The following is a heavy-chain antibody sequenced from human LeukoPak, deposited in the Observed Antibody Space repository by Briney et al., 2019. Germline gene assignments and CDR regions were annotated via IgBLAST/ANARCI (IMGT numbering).Heavy chain of an antibody. Sequence: GGSLRLSCAASGFTFSSYSMNWVRQTPGKGLEWVSYIGTSSSIIYYADSVKGRFTISRDNAKNSLYLQMNSLRDEDTAVYYCARETQIAVDGYGMDVWGQGTTVTVSS. J-gene: IGHJ6*02. CDR1: GFTFSSYS. D-gene: IGHD6-19*01. CDR3: ARETQIAVDGYGMDV. V-gene: IGHV3-48*02. CDR2: IGTSSSII.